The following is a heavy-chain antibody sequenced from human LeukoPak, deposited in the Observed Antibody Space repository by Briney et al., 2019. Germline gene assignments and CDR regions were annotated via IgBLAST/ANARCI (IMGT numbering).Heavy chain of an antibody. CDR2: IYTSGST. D-gene: IGHD3-3*01. CDR1: GGSIGSYY. J-gene: IGHJ1*01. Sequence: SETLSLTCTVSGGSIGSYYWSWIRQPAGKGLEWIGRIYTSGSTNYNPSLKSRVTMSVDTSKNQFSLKLSSVTAADTAVYYCARDRGQNYDFWSGSPRAEYFQHWGQGTLVTVSS. CDR3: ARDRGQNYDFWSGSPRAEYFQH. V-gene: IGHV4-4*07.